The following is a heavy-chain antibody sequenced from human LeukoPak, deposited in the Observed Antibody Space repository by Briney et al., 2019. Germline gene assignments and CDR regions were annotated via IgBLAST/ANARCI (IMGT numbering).Heavy chain of an antibody. J-gene: IGHJ4*02. D-gene: IGHD3-22*01. V-gene: IGHV7-4-1*02. CDR2: INTNTGNP. Sequence: ASVKVSCKASGYTFTSYAMNWVRQAPGQGLEWMGWINTNTGNPTYAQGFTGRFVFSLDTSVSTAYLQISSLKAEDTAVYYCARGGSTYYYDSSGYYGWGQGTLVTVSS. CDR3: ARGGSTYYYDSSGYYG. CDR1: GYTFTSYA.